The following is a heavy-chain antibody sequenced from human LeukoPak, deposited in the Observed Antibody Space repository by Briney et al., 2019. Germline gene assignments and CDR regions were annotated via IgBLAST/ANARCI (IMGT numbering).Heavy chain of an antibody. J-gene: IGHJ6*02. CDR2: ISSSGSTI. D-gene: IGHD2-2*01. CDR3: ARGDCSSTSCPDTYYYYGMDV. CDR1: GFTFSSYA. Sequence: GGSMRLSSAAYGFTFSSYAMSWVRQAPGKGLEWVSYISSSGSTIYYADSVKGRFTISRDNAKNSLYLQMNSLRAEDTAVYYCARGDCSSTSCPDTYYYYGMDVWGQGTTVTVSS. V-gene: IGHV3-48*04.